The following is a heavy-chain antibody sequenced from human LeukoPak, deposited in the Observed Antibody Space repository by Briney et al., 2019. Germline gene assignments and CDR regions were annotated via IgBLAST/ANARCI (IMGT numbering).Heavy chain of an antibody. V-gene: IGHV1-69*05. Sequence: GASVKVSCKASGGTSSSYAISWVRQAPGQGLEWMGRIIPIFGTANYAQKFQGRVTITTDESTSTAYMELSSLRSEDTAVYYCARVINDFWVDPWGQGTLVTVSS. CDR2: IIPIFGTA. CDR1: GGTSSSYA. D-gene: IGHD3-3*01. CDR3: ARVINDFWVDP. J-gene: IGHJ5*02.